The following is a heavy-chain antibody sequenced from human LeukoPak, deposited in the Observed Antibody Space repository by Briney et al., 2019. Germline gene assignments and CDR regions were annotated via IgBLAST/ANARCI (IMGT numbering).Heavy chain of an antibody. D-gene: IGHD6-19*01. CDR3: TKGEKKWLARQPDY. Sequence: GGSLRLSCAAFGFTFGDYAMHWVRQAPGKGLEWVSGISWNSGSVGYADSVKGRFTISRDNAKNSLYLQMNNLRGEDTAFYYCTKGEKKWLARQPDYWGQGTLVTVSS. J-gene: IGHJ4*02. CDR1: GFTFGDYA. V-gene: IGHV3-9*01. CDR2: ISWNSGSV.